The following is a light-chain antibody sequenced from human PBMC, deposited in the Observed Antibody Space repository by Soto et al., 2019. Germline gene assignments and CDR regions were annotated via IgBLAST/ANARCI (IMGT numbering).Light chain of an antibody. Sequence: DNQMTQSPSTLSTSVGARVTVTCRACQSVSGWLAWYQQKPGEAPKLLIYEASALPRGVPSRFSGSGSGTKFTLTIASLQPDDFATYYCQQYESFSGTFGPGTKVDI. CDR3: QQYESFSGT. V-gene: IGKV1-5*01. CDR2: EAS. CDR1: QSVSGW. J-gene: IGKJ1*01.